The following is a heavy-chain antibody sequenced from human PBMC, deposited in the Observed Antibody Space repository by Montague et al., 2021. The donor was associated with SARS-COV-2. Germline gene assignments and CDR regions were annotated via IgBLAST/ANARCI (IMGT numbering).Heavy chain of an antibody. CDR2: ISHRGTA. V-gene: IGHV4-4*02. D-gene: IGHD3-22*01. CDR1: GASVSSTNW. J-gene: IGHJ4*02. Sequence: SETLSLTCTVSGASVSSTNWWSWVRQPPGKGLEWVGEISHRGTANYSPSLKSRATMSVDESGDQFFLKLSSVTAADTAVYYCARFSYDNTGYPRWFDFWGQGALVTVSS. CDR3: ARFSYDNTGYPRWFDF.